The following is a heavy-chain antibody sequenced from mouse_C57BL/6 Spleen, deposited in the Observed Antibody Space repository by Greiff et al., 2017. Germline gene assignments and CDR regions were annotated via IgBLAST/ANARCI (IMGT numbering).Heavy chain of an antibody. CDR2: IYPGSGST. Sequence: QVQLQQPGAELVQPGASVKMSCKASGYPFTSYWITWVKQRPGQGLEWIGDIYPGSGSTNYNEKFKSKATLTVDTSSSTAYMQLSSLTSEDSAVYYCARGSYYDYDGVFAYWRQGTLVTVSA. D-gene: IGHD2-4*01. J-gene: IGHJ3*01. CDR1: GYPFTSYW. CDR3: ARGSYYDYDGVFAY. V-gene: IGHV1-55*01.